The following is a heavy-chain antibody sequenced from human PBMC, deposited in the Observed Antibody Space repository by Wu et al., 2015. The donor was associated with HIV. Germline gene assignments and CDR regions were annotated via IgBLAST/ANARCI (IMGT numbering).Heavy chain of an antibody. CDR3: AREFMAVARNNWFDP. CDR1: GGSFSRYY. D-gene: IGHD6-19*01. CDR2: INHSGST. J-gene: IGHJ5*02. V-gene: IGHV4-34*01. Sequence: QVQLQQWGAGLLKPSETLSLTCAVYGGSFSRYYWSWIRQPPGKGLEWIGEINHSGSTNYNPSLKSRVTISVDTSKNQFSLKLSSVTAADTAVYYCAREFMAVARNNWFDPWGQGTLVTVSS.